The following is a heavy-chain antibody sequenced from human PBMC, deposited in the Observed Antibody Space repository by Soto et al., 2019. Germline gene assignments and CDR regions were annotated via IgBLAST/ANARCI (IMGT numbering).Heavy chain of an antibody. J-gene: IGHJ3*02. CDR1: GGSISSGGYY. V-gene: IGHV4-31*03. CDR2: IYYSGST. CDR3: ARDRDSSGYDAFDI. D-gene: IGHD3-22*01. Sequence: QVQLQESGPGLVKPSQTLSLTCTVSGGSISSGGYYWSWIRQHPGKGLRWIVYIYYSGSTYYNPPLKSRVTSSVDTSKNQFSLKLSSVTAADTAVYYCARDRDSSGYDAFDIWGQGTMVTVSS.